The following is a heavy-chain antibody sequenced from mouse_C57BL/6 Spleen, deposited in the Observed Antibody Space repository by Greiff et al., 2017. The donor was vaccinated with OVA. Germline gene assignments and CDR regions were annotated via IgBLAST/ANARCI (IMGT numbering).Heavy chain of an antibody. CDR2: ISDGGSYT. CDR1: GFTFSSYA. J-gene: IGHJ1*03. Sequence: EVMLVESGGGLVKPGGSLKLSCAASGFTFSSYAMSWVRQTPETRLEWVATISDGGSYTYYPDNVKGRFTISRDNAKNNLYLQMSHLKSEDTAMYYCARASDRYFDVWGTGTTVTVSS. CDR3: ARASDRYFDV. D-gene: IGHD6-1*01. V-gene: IGHV5-4*03.